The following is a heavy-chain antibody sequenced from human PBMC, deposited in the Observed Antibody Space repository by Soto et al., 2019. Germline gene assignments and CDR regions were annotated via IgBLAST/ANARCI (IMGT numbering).Heavy chain of an antibody. J-gene: IGHJ4*02. CDR2: ISYDGSNK. CDR3: VAGQYFFDY. V-gene: IGHV3-30*03. D-gene: IGHD2-21*01. CDR1: GFSFSSYG. Sequence: QVQLVESGGGVVQPGRSLRLSCAASGFSFSSYGMQWVRQAPGKGLEWVAVISYDGSNKYYADSVKDRFTISRDNSNKALYLQMNSLRADDTAVYYCVAGQYFFDYCGQGTLVTVS.